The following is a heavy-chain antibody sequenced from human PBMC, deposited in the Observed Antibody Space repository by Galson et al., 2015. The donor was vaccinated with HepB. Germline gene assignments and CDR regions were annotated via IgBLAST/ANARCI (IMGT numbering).Heavy chain of an antibody. D-gene: IGHD4-17*01. Sequence: SETLSLTCTVSGGSISSSSYYWGWIRQPPGKGLEYVGYVFYTGSAYYNPSLKSRVTISVDTSKNQFSLKVSSVTAADTAVYYCARPTTVTTFGDAFEIWGQGTVVTVSS. V-gene: IGHV4-39*01. CDR3: ARPTTVTTFGDAFEI. CDR1: GGSISSSSYY. CDR2: VFYTGSA. J-gene: IGHJ3*02.